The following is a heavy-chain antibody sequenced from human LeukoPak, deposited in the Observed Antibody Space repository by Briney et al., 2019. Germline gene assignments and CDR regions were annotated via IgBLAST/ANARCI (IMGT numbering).Heavy chain of an antibody. CDR2: IYDSGST. V-gene: IGHV4-31*03. Sequence: PSQTLSLTCTVSGGSISSGAYCWTWIRQHPGRGLEWIGYIYDSGSTYYNPSLKSRVSISVDTSKNQFSLRLTSVTAADTAVYYCARGIAAVGTYSAEYFQHWGQGTLVTVSS. CDR1: GGSISSGAYC. CDR3: ARGIAAVGTYSAEYFQH. D-gene: IGHD6-13*01. J-gene: IGHJ1*01.